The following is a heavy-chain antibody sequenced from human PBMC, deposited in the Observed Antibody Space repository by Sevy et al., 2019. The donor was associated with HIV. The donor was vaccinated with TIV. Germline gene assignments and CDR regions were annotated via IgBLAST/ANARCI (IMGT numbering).Heavy chain of an antibody. CDR1: GYSFTSYW. J-gene: IGHJ6*02. V-gene: IGHV5-51*01. CDR3: ATSMSDCSSTSCYAAYYYYYGMDV. D-gene: IGHD2-2*01. Sequence: GGSLRLSCKGSGYSFTSYWIGWVRQMPGKGLEWMGIIYPGDSDTRYSPSFQGQVTISADKSISTAYLQWSSLKASDTAMYYCATSMSDCSSTSCYAAYYYYYGMDVWGQGTTVTVSS. CDR2: IYPGDSDT.